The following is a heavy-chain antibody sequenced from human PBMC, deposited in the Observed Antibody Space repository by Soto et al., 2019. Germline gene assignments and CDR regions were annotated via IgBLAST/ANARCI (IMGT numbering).Heavy chain of an antibody. CDR2: IYYSGST. J-gene: IGHJ6*02. CDR3: ARQGPYGMDV. CDR1: GGSISSYY. Sequence: QVQLQESGPGLVKPSETLSLTCTVSGGSISSYYWSWIRQPPGKGLEWIGYIYYSGSTNYNPSLKRRVTLPVDTSKNQFPLKLSSVTAADTAVYYCARQGPYGMDVWGQGTTVTVSS. V-gene: IGHV4-59*08.